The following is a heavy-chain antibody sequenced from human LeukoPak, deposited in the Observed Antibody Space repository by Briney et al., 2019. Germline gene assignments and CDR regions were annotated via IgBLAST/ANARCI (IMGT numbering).Heavy chain of an antibody. CDR1: GFIFDNYA. CDR2: ISGDGGST. D-gene: IGHD6-19*01. Sequence: LSGGSLRLSCAAPGFIFDNYAIHWVRQAPGKGLEWVSLISGDGGSTFYADSVRGRFTISRDNTRKSLSLQMSSLRSEDTALYYCARESETSGWYDYWGQGTLVPVS. CDR3: ARESETSGWYDY. V-gene: IGHV3-43*02. J-gene: IGHJ4*02.